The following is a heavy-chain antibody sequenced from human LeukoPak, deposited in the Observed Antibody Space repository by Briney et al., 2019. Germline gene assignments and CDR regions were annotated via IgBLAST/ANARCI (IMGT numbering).Heavy chain of an antibody. Sequence: SETLSLTCTVSGGSISSFYWSWIRQPPGKGLEWIGYIYYTGSTNYNPSLKSRVTISVDTSKNQFSLKLSSVTAADTAVYYCARDRGDGYDYFWDYWGQGTLVTVSS. CDR2: IYYTGST. V-gene: IGHV4-59*01. J-gene: IGHJ4*02. CDR1: GGSISSFY. CDR3: ARDRGDGYDYFWDY. D-gene: IGHD5-12*01.